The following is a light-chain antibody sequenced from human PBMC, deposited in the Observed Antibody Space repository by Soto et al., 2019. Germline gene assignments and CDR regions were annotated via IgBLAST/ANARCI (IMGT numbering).Light chain of an antibody. CDR1: SSDVGGYNY. Sequence: QSALTQPPSASGSPGQSVTISCTGTSSDVGGYNYVSWYQHHPGKAPKLMIYEVSKRPSGVPDRFSGSRSGNTASLTVSGLQAEDEADYYCSSYAGSNHNWVFGGGTKVTVL. J-gene: IGLJ3*02. CDR3: SSYAGSNHNWV. V-gene: IGLV2-8*01. CDR2: EVS.